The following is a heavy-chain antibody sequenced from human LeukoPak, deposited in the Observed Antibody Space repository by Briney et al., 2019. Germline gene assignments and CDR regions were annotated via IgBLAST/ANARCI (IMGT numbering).Heavy chain of an antibody. CDR1: GFTFSSYW. V-gene: IGHV3-7*03. J-gene: IGHJ4*02. CDR3: ARAEYYDFWSGCY. Sequence: GSLRLSCTASGFTFSSYWMSWVRQAPGKGLEWVANIKQDGSEKYYVDSVKGRFTISRDNAKNSLYRQMNSLRAEDTAVYYCARAEYYDFWSGCYWGQGTLVTVSS. CDR2: IKQDGSEK. D-gene: IGHD3-3*01.